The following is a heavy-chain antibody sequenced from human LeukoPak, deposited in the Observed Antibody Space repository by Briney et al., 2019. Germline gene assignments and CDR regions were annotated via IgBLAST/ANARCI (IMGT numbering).Heavy chain of an antibody. CDR1: GFTFSTYW. D-gene: IGHD6-19*01. J-gene: IGHJ6*02. Sequence: PGGSLRLSCAASGFTFSTYWMSWVRQAPGKGLEWIGSIYYSGSTYYNPSLKSRVTISVDTPKNQFSLKLSSVTAADTAVYYCSSSESGWTPFGMDVWGQGTTVTVSS. V-gene: IGHV4-59*05. CDR2: IYYSGST. CDR3: SSSESGWTPFGMDV.